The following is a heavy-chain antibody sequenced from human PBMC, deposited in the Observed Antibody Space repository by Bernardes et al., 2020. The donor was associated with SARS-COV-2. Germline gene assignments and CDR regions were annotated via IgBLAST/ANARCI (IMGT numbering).Heavy chain of an antibody. Sequence: GGSLRLCCAASGFTFSSYSMNWVRQAPGKGLEWVSSISSSSSYIYYADSVKGRFTISRDNAKNSLYLQMNSLRAEDTAVYYCARDKTIFGVVIWPACFDYWGQGTLVTVSS. CDR3: ARDKTIFGVVIWPACFDY. V-gene: IGHV3-21*01. J-gene: IGHJ4*02. CDR1: GFTFSSYS. CDR2: ISSSSSYI. D-gene: IGHD3-3*01.